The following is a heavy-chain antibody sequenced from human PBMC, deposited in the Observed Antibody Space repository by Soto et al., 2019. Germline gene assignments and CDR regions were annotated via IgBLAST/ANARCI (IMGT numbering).Heavy chain of an antibody. CDR1: GYTFTSYY. CDR3: ARDHRFGEIPLPYHY. CDR2: INPSGGST. Sequence: QVQLVQSGAEVKKPGASVKVSCKASGYTFTSYYMHWVRQAPGQGLEWMGIINPSGGSTSYAQKFQGRVTMTRDTSTSTVYMELSSLRSEDTAVYYCARDHRFGEIPLPYHYWGQGTLVTVSS. J-gene: IGHJ4*02. D-gene: IGHD3-10*01. V-gene: IGHV1-46*01.